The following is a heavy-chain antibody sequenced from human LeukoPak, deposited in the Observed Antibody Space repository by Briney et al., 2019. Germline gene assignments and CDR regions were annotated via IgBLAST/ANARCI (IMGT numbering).Heavy chain of an antibody. J-gene: IGHJ4*02. CDR1: GASISNYY. CDR3: ARHERGAENLDY. CDR2: VSYSGRT. V-gene: IGHV4-59*08. D-gene: IGHD1-1*01. Sequence: SETLSLTCTGSGASISNYYWSWIRQPPGKGLEGIGYVSYSGRTNHNPSLKSRVTISADTYKNQFSLKLTSVTAAYTAVYYCARHERGAENLDYWGQGTLVTVSS.